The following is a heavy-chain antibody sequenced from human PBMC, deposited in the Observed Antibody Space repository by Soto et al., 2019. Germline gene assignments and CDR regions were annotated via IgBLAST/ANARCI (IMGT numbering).Heavy chain of an antibody. V-gene: IGHV3-23*01. J-gene: IGHJ4*02. CDR1: GFTFSIYA. CDR3: AKDESHSKPLYYFDY. CDR2: LSASSDNT. Sequence: GGSLRLSCAASGFTFSIYAMTWVRQAPGKGLEWVSSLSASSDNTYYADSVKGRFTISRDNSKNTLYLQMNSLRAEDTAVYYCAKDESHSKPLYYFDYWGQGTLVTVSS. D-gene: IGHD4-4*01.